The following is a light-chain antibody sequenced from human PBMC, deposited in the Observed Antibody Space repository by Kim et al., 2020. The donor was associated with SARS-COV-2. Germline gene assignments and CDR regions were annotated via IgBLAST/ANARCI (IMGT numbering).Light chain of an antibody. Sequence: EIVLTQYPGTLSLSPGERATLSCRASQSVTNSYLAWYQQKPGQAPRLLIYGASSRATGIPDRFSGSGSGTDFTLTISRLEPEDFAVYYCHHDVRAPRTFGQGTKVDIK. CDR2: GAS. CDR1: QSVTNSY. CDR3: HHDVRAPRT. V-gene: IGKV3-20*01. J-gene: IGKJ1*01.